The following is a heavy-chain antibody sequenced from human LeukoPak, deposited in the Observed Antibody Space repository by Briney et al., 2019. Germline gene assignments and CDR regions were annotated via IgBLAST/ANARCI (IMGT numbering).Heavy chain of an antibody. CDR1: GYTFTSYG. Sequence: ASVKVSCKASGYTFTSYGISWVRRAPGQGLEWRGWISAYNGNTNYAQKLQGRVTMTTDTSTSTAYMELRSLRSDDTAVYYCARGPKFMVVTAIWFDPWGQGTLVTVSS. CDR2: ISAYNGNT. V-gene: IGHV1-18*01. J-gene: IGHJ5*02. D-gene: IGHD2-21*02. CDR3: ARGPKFMVVTAIWFDP.